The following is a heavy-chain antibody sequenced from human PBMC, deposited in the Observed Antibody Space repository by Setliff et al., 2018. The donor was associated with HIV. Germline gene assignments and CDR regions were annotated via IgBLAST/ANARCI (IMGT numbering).Heavy chain of an antibody. CDR2: ISGSGNNI. J-gene: IGHJ3*01. Sequence: PGGSLRFSCAASGFTFYIYELNWVRQAPGKGLEWVSYISGSGNNIYYADSVKGRFTISRDNAWGSLYLQMNSLRAEDSAVYYCARLPNPKERSYWRLPFDLWGRGTMVTVSS. D-gene: IGHD1-26*01. CDR1: GFTFYIYE. V-gene: IGHV3-48*03. CDR3: ARLPNPKERSYWRLPFDL.